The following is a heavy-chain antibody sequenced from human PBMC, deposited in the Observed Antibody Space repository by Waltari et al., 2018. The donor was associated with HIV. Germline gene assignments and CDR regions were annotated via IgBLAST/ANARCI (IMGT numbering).Heavy chain of an antibody. CDR2: INSDGTRT. CDR1: GFTFSNYW. D-gene: IGHD6-19*01. CDR3: ARSPSGPDGF. V-gene: IGHV3-74*01. J-gene: IGHJ4*02. Sequence: EAQLVESGGGSVQPGGSLRLSCVASGFTFSNYWMHWVRQAPGTGLVCVARINSDGTRTTCADSVQGRFTISRDNAKSTLYLQINSLRAEDTAVYYCARSPSGPDGFWGQGTLVTVSS.